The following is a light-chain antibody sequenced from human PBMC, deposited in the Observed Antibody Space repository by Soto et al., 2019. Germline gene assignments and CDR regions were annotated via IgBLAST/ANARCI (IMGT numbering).Light chain of an antibody. Sequence: EIVLTPSPATLSLSPGERATLSCRASPSVTNFLAWYQQKPGQAPRLLIYGAFNRATGIPARFSGSGSGTDFTLTISSLEPEDFAVYYCQQRNIWPPVTFGQGTRREVK. J-gene: IGKJ5*01. CDR2: GAF. V-gene: IGKV3-11*01. CDR3: QQRNIWPPVT. CDR1: PSVTNF.